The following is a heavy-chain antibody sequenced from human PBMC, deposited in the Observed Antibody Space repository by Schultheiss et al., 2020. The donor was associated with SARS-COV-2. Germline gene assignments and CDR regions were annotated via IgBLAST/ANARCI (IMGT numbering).Heavy chain of an antibody. CDR1: GFTFSSYA. D-gene: IGHD5-12*01. V-gene: IGHV3-30*01. J-gene: IGHJ4*02. CDR2: ISYDGSNK. CDR3: ARDVSPMAYSGYDS. Sequence: GGSLRLSCSASGFTFSSYAMHWVRQAPGKGLEWVAVISYDGSNKHYADSVKGRFSISRDNSKTTLYLQMNSLRPEDTAVYYCARDVSPMAYSGYDSWGQGTLVTVSS.